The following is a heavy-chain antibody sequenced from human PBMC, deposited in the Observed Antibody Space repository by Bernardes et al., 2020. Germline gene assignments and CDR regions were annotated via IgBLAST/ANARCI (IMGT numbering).Heavy chain of an antibody. D-gene: IGHD3-10*01. V-gene: IGHV4-39*01. CDR1: GGSITSSSHY. Sequence: SETLSLTCTVSGGSITSSSHYWGWIRQPPGKGLEWIGSIYYSGSTYYNASLASRVAISVDTSKNQFFLELSAETAADTAVYYCARHGRAVRGAFDIWGQGTMVTVSS. CDR3: ARHGRAVRGAFDI. J-gene: IGHJ3*02. CDR2: IYYSGST.